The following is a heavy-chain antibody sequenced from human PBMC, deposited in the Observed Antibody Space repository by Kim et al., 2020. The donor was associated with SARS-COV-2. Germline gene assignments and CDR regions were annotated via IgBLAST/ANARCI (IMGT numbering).Heavy chain of an antibody. CDR2: IWYDGSNK. J-gene: IGHJ4*02. D-gene: IGHD6-19*01. CDR1: GFTFSSYG. CDR3: ARARPSSSIAVAGTIDY. V-gene: IGHV3-33*01. Sequence: GGSLRLSCVASGFTFSSYGMHWVRQAPGKGLEWVAVIWYDGSNKYYADSVKGRFTISRDNSKNTLYLQMNSLRAEDTAVYYCARARPSSSIAVAGTIDYWGQGTLVTVSS.